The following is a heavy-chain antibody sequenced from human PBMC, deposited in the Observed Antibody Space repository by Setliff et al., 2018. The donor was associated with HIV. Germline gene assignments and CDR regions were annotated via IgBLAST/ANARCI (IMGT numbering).Heavy chain of an antibody. V-gene: IGHV3-49*03. D-gene: IGHD6-19*01. CDR2: IRGTHNGATT. J-gene: IGHJ4*02. Sequence: GGSLRLSCTTSGFNFDFHAMSWFRQAPGKGLEWVGFIRGTHNGATTDYAAPVKGRFTISRDDSKNMLYLQMNSLGAEDTAVYYCARRGALRMAVVGYFDYWGQGTLVTVSS. CDR1: GFNFDFHA. CDR3: ARRGALRMAVVGYFDY.